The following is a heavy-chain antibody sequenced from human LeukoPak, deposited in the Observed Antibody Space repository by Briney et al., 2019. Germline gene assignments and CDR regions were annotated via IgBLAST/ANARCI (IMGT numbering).Heavy chain of an antibody. CDR1: GGSISSSSYY. J-gene: IGHJ4*02. V-gene: IGHV4-39*07. Sequence: PSETLSLTCTVSGGSISSSSYYWGWIRQPPGRGLEWIGSIYYSGSTYYNPSLKSRVTISVDTSKNQFSLKLSSVTAADTAVYYCASEPTYYYDSSGLYYFDCWGQGTLVTVSS. D-gene: IGHD3-22*01. CDR2: IYYSGST. CDR3: ASEPTYYYDSSGLYYFDC.